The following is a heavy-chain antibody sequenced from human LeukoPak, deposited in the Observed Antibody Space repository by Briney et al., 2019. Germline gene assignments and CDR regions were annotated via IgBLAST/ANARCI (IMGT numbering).Heavy chain of an antibody. V-gene: IGHV1-46*01. D-gene: IGHD2-8*01. CDR3: ARSGRILYHAFDI. Sequence: ASVKVSCKASGYTFTSYYMHWVRQAPGQGLEWMGIINPSGGSTSHAQKFQGRVTMTRDMSTSTVYMELSSLRSEDTAVYYCARSGRILYHAFDIWGQGTMVTVSS. CDR1: GYTFTSYY. CDR2: INPSGGST. J-gene: IGHJ3*02.